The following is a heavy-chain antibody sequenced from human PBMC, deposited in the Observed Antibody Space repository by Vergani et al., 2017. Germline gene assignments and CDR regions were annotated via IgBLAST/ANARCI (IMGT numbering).Heavy chain of an antibody. CDR2: IYHRGST. J-gene: IGHJ4*02. CDR3: ARVRVWDYYDSSGSSYFDY. CDR1: GYSISSGYY. D-gene: IGHD3-22*01. Sequence: QVQLQESGPGLVKPSETLSLTCAVSGYSISSGYYWGWIRQPPGKGLEWLVSIYHRGSTYYHPSLQRRVTISVDTSKNQFSLKLSSVTAADTAVYYCARVRVWDYYDSSGSSYFDYWGQGTLVTVSS. V-gene: IGHV4-38-2*01.